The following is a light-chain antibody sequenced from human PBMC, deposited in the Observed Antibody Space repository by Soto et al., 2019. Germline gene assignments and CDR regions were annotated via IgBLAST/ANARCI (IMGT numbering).Light chain of an antibody. CDR3: SSYTTSSTYV. Sequence: QSVLTRPASVSGSPGQSISISCTGTSSVVGGYSYISWYQHNPGRAPKLMIYDVSNRPSGVSDRFSGSKSGNTASLTISRLQAEDEADYYCSSYTTSSTYVFGTGTKVTVL. CDR1: SSVVGGYSY. V-gene: IGLV2-14*03. CDR2: DVS. J-gene: IGLJ1*01.